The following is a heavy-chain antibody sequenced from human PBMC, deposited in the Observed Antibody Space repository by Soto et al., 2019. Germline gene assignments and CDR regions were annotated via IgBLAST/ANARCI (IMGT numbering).Heavy chain of an antibody. CDR1: GFTFSSYA. CDR3: ARARGWVFDY. CDR2: ISYDGSNK. D-gene: IGHD6-19*01. J-gene: IGHJ4*02. Sequence: GGSLRLSCAASGFTFSSYAMHWVRQAPGKGLEWVAVISYDGSNKYYADSVKGRFTISRDNSKNTLYLQMNSLRAEDTAVYYCARARGWVFDYWGQGTLVTVSS. V-gene: IGHV3-30-3*01.